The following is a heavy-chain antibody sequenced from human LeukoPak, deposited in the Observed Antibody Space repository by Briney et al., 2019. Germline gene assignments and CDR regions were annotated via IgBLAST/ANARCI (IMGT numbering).Heavy chain of an antibody. D-gene: IGHD6-19*01. CDR3: ARDSLAVAGNDPAWFDY. CDR2: ISYDGSNK. Sequence: GGSLRLSCAASGFTFSSYAMHWVRQAPGKGLEWVAVISYDGSNKYYADSMKGRFTISRDNSKNTLYLQMSSLRAEDTAVYYCARDSLAVAGNDPAWFDYWGQGTLVTVSS. CDR1: GFTFSSYA. V-gene: IGHV3-30*04. J-gene: IGHJ4*02.